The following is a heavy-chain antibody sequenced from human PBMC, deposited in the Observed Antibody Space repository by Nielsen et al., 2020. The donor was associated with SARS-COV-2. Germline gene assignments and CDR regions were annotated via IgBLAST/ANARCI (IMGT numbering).Heavy chain of an antibody. Sequence: SETLSLTCTVSGGSISSYYWSWIRQHPGKGLEWIGYIYYSGSTYYNPSLKSRVTISVDTSKNQFSLKLSSVTAADTAVYYCARGYSYGYYYYYGMDVWGQGTTVTVSS. CDR1: GGSISSYY. D-gene: IGHD5-18*01. CDR3: ARGYSYGYYYYYGMDV. J-gene: IGHJ6*02. CDR2: IYYSGST. V-gene: IGHV4-59*06.